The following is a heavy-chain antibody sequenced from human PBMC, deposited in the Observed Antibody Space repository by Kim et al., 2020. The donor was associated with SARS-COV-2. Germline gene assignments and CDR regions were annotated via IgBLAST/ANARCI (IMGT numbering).Heavy chain of an antibody. CDR3: ARVGQYSNYHYYYGMDV. D-gene: IGHD4-4*01. V-gene: IGHV1-46*01. CDR2: INPSGGST. Sequence: ASVKVSCKASGYTFTSYYMHWVRQAPGQGLEWMGIINPSGGSTSYAQKFQGRVTMTRDTSTSTVYMELSSLRSEDTAVYYCARVGQYSNYHYYYGMDVWGQGTTVTVSS. CDR1: GYTFTSYY. J-gene: IGHJ6*02.